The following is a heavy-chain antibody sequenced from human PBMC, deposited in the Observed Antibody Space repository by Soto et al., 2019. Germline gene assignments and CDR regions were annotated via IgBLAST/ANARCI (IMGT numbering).Heavy chain of an antibody. V-gene: IGHV3-53*04. D-gene: IGHD1-7*01. J-gene: IGHJ6*02. Sequence: GSLRLSCAASGFTVSSDYMSWVRQAPGKGLEWVSVIYSGDTTYYADSVKGRFTVSRHNFKNTLYLQMNSLRAEDTAVYYCARVTGTGTKAQNGMDVWGQGTTVTVSS. CDR3: ARVTGTGTKAQNGMDV. CDR2: IYSGDTT. CDR1: GFTVSSDY.